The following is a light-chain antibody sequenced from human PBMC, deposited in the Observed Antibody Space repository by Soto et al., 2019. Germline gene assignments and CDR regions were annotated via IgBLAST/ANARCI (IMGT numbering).Light chain of an antibody. Sequence: EIVMTQSPATLSVSPGQRATLSCRASQSLNSKLAWYQKKRGQAPSILIYGASTRATGIPARFSGSVSGTEFNLTISSLQPEECAVYECQQSDFWTRTFCQVTKVDIK. CDR1: QSLNSK. CDR3: QQSDFWTRT. CDR2: GAS. J-gene: IGKJ1*01. V-gene: IGKV3-15*01.